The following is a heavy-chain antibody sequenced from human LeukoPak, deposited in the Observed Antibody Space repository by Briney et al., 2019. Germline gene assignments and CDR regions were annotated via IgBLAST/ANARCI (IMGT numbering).Heavy chain of an antibody. CDR3: AREGDYDFWSGYYKGSQNWFDP. D-gene: IGHD3-3*01. V-gene: IGHV1-2*02. CDR2: INPNSGGT. J-gene: IGHJ5*02. CDR1: GYTFTGYY. Sequence: GASVKVSCKASGYTFTGYYMHGVRQAPGQGLEWMGWINPNSGGTNYAQKFQGRVTMTRDTSISTAYMELSRLRSDDTAVYYCAREGDYDFWSGYYKGSQNWFDPWGQGTLVTVSS.